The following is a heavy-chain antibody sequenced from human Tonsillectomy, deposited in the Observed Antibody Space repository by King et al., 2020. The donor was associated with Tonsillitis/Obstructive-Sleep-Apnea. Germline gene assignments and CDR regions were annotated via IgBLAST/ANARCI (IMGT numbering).Heavy chain of an antibody. V-gene: IGHV4-34*01. J-gene: IGHJ4*02. CDR3: ARGSRDPPSTYYFDY. Sequence: VQLQQWGAGLLKPSETLSLTCAVYGGSFSGYYWSWIRQPPGKGLEWIGEINDSASTNYNPSLKSRVTISVDTSKNQFSLKLSSVTAADTTVYYCARGSRDPPSTYYFDYWGQGTLVTVSS. CDR1: GGSFSGYY. CDR2: INDSAST.